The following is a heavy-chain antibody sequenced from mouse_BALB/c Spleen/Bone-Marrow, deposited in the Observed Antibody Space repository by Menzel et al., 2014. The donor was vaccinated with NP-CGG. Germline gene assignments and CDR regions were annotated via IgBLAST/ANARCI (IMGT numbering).Heavy chain of an antibody. V-gene: IGHV2-6-7*01. CDR2: IWGDGST. CDR3: ARDGHDYAMDY. CDR1: GFSLTGYG. D-gene: IGHD3-1*01. J-gene: IGHJ4*01. Sequence: QVQGVESGPGLVAPSQSLSITCTVSGFSLTGYGVNWVRQPPGKGLEWLGMIWGDGSTDYNSALKSRLSISKDNSKSXVFLKMNSLQTDDTARYYCARDGHDYAMDYWGQGTSVTVSS.